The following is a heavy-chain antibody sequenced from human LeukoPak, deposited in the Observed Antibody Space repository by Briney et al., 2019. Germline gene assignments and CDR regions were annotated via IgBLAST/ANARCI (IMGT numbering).Heavy chain of an antibody. CDR2: ISWNSGSI. CDR3: AKDKSGYDSYYYYGMDV. V-gene: IGHV3-9*01. Sequence: GGSLRLSCAPSGFTFDDYGMHWVRQAPGKGMEWVSGISWNSGSIGYADSVKGRFTISRDNAKNSLYLQMNSLRAEDTALYYCAKDKSGYDSYYYYGMDVWGQGTTVTVPS. CDR1: GFTFDDYG. J-gene: IGHJ6*02. D-gene: IGHD5-12*01.